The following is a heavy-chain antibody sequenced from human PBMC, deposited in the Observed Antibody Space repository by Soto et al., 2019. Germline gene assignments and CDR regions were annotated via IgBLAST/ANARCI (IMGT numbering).Heavy chain of an antibody. D-gene: IGHD6-6*01. CDR3: AGLHSRSPPYYFDY. J-gene: IGHJ4*02. CDR1: GFTFTAYH. CDR2: INLETGRK. V-gene: IGHV1-46*01. Sequence: QVQLVQSGTEVRKPGASVILSCKASGFTFTAYHMHWVRQAPGQGLEWMGVINLETGRKLLAQRFQGRVTKTRDTSTSTLSSELNSLGSEDTAVYYCAGLHSRSPPYYFDYGGQGTLVTVSS.